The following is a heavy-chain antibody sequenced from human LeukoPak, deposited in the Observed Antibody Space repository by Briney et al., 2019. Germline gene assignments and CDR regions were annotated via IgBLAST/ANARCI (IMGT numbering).Heavy chain of an antibody. J-gene: IGHJ3*02. D-gene: IGHD6-19*01. CDR3: ARDEDYSSGWGLDI. CDR1: GGTFSSYA. CDR2: IIPILGIA. Sequence: SAKVSCKASGGTFSSYAISWVRQAPGQGLEWMGRIIPILGIANYAQKFQGRVTIIADKSTSTAYMELSSLRSEDTAVYYCARDEDYSSGWGLDIWGQGTMVTVSS. V-gene: IGHV1-69*04.